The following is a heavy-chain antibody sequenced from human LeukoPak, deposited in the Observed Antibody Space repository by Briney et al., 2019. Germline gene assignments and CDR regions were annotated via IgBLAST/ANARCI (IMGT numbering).Heavy chain of an antibody. CDR3: ARLGGDY. CDR1: GFTFSGYG. Sequence: PGGSLRLSCAASGFTFSGYGMHWVRRAPGKGLVWVSRINTDGSSTTYADSVKGRFTISRDNAKNTLYLQMNSLRGEDTAVYYCARLGGDYWGQGTLVTVSS. V-gene: IGHV3-74*01. CDR2: INTDGSST. D-gene: IGHD3-16*01. J-gene: IGHJ4*02.